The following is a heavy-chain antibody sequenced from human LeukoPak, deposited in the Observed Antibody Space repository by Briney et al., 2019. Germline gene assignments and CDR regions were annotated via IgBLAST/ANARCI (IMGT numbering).Heavy chain of an antibody. D-gene: IGHD2-15*01. CDR3: AREVMVVAATTFWYFDL. Sequence: GGSLRLSCEASGFTFSSYGMTWVRQAPGKGLEWVAALSGSGGRTYYADSVKGRFTISRDNAKNSLFLQMNSLRAEDTAVYYCAREVMVVAATTFWYFDLWGRGTLVTVSS. CDR1: GFTFSSYG. V-gene: IGHV3-23*01. J-gene: IGHJ2*01. CDR2: LSGSGGRT.